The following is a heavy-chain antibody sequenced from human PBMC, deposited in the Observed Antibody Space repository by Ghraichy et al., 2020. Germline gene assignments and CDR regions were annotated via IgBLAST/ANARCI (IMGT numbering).Heavy chain of an antibody. D-gene: IGHD3-22*01. CDR1: GGSFSGYY. V-gene: IGHV4-34*01. CDR2: INHSGST. CDR3: ARSGADYYDSSGYYYYYYGMDV. Sequence: ETLSLTCAVYGGSFSGYYWSWIRQPPGKGLEWIGEINHSGSTNYNPSLKSRVTISVDTSKNQFSLKLSSVTAADTAVYYRARSGADYYDSSGYYYYYYGMDVWGQGTTVTVSS. J-gene: IGHJ6*02.